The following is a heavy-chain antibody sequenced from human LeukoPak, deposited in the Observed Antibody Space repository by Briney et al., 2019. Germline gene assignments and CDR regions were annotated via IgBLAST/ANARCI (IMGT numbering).Heavy chain of an antibody. CDR3: AKDQIAAAGQRYYFDY. CDR2: ISYDGSNK. Sequence: GGYLRLSCAASGFTFSSYGMHWVRQAPGKGLEWVAVISYDGSNKYYADSVKGRFTISRDNSKNTLYLQMNSLRAEDTAVYYCAKDQIAAAGQRYYFDYWGQGTLVTVSS. CDR1: GFTFSSYG. J-gene: IGHJ4*02. V-gene: IGHV3-30*18. D-gene: IGHD6-13*01.